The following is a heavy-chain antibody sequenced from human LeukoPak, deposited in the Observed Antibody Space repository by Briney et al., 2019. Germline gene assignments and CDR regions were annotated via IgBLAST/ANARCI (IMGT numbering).Heavy chain of an antibody. CDR3: AKDASPNPMPLFDY. J-gene: IGHJ4*02. CDR2: ISGSGGST. CDR1: GFTFSSYA. V-gene: IGHV3-23*01. D-gene: IGHD2-2*01. Sequence: GGSLRLSCAASGFTFSSYAMSWVRQAPGKGLEWVSVISGSGGSTYYAGSVKGRFTISRDNSKNTLYLQMSSLRAEDTAVYYCAKDASPNPMPLFDYWGQGTLVTVSS.